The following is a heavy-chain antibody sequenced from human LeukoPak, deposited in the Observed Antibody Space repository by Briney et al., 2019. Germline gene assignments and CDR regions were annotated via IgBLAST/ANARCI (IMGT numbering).Heavy chain of an antibody. J-gene: IGHJ4*02. CDR2: INPNSGGT. CDR3: ARGSRWELLHRGGFDY. V-gene: IGHV1-2*02. Sequence: ASVKVSCKTSGYTLTDFGLSWVRQAPGQGLEWMGWINPNSGGTNYAQKFQGRVTMTRDTSISTAYMELSRLRSDDTAVYYCARGSRWELLHRGGFDYWGQGTLVTVSS. D-gene: IGHD1-26*01. CDR1: GYTLTDFG.